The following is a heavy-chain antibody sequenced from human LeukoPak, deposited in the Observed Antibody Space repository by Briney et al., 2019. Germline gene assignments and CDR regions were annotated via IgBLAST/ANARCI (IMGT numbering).Heavy chain of an antibody. J-gene: IGHJ3*02. Sequence: GGSLRLSCTASGFTFSDFTMMWLRQSPGKGPEWVAAIRGGGGGAFYADSVRGRFTISRDNSKNTLFLQMNSLRAEDTAVYYCARDPNGDYVGAFDMWGPGTTVTVSS. CDR3: ARDPNGDYVGAFDM. CDR2: IRGGGGGA. CDR1: GFTFSDFT. D-gene: IGHD4-17*01. V-gene: IGHV3-23*01.